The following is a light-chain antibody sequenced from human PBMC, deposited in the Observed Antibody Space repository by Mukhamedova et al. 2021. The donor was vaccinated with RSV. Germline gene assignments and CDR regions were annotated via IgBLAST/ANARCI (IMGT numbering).Light chain of an antibody. CDR3: AAWDDSRNAWV. V-gene: IGLV1-44*01. J-gene: IGLJ3*02. CDR2: TNS. Sequence: APRLLLYTNSQRPSGVPDRFPESKSAPSASLAISGLQSEDEADYYVAAWDDSRNAWVFGGGTKLTVL.